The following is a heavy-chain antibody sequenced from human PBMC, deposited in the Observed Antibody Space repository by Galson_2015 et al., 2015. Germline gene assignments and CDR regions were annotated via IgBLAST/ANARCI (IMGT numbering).Heavy chain of an antibody. CDR2: IYYSGST. Sequence: TLSLTCTVSGGSISSGGYYWSWIRQHPGKGLEWIGYIYYSGSTYTNPSLKSRVTISVDTSKNQFSLKLSSVTAADTAVYYCARDPTMVRGAAHFDYWGQGTLVTVSS. V-gene: IGHV4-31*03. D-gene: IGHD3-10*01. J-gene: IGHJ4*02. CDR3: ARDPTMVRGAAHFDY. CDR1: GGSISSGGYY.